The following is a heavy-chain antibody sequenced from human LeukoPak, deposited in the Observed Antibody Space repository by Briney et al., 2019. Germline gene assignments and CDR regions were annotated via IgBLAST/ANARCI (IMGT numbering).Heavy chain of an antibody. V-gene: IGHV4-61*05. CDR1: GGSISSSSYY. CDR3: ARGYCSSTSCQPFDY. CDR2: IYTSGST. Sequence: SETLSLTCTVSGGSISSSSYYWGWIRQPPGKGLEWIGRIYTSGSTNYNPSLKSRVTMSVDTSKNQFSLKLSSVTAADTAVYYCARGYCSSTSCQPFDYWGQGTLVTVSS. D-gene: IGHD2-2*01. J-gene: IGHJ4*02.